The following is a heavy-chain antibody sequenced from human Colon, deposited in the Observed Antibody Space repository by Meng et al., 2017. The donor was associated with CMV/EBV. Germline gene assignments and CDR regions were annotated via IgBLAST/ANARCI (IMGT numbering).Heavy chain of an antibody. D-gene: IGHD1-26*01. J-gene: IGHJ4*02. V-gene: IGHV4-39*07. Sequence: QMHVQESGPGLVKPAETLSLTCTASGDPISSGSHSWAWFRQPPGKRLEWIGSMYFSGIADYNPSLKSRVTISLHATQKQFSLRLTSVTAADSAVYFCARDLTNKWFYYWGQGTLVTVSS. CDR3: ARDLTNKWFYY. CDR1: GDPISSGSHS. CDR2: MYFSGIA.